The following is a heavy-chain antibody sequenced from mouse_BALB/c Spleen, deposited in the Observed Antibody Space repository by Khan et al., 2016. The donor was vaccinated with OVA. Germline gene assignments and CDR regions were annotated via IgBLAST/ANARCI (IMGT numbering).Heavy chain of an antibody. CDR1: GYSITSDFA. D-gene: IGHD2-2*01. CDR3: NISVYYAYAYAMDY. J-gene: IGHJ4*01. V-gene: IGHV3-2*02. CDR2: ISFSGSN. Sequence: EVQLQESGPGLVKPSQSLSLTCTVTGYSITSDFAWNWVRQFPGNKLEWMGYISFSGSNSYGPYLKSRLSIPRDTSKNQFFLHLSSVTSEDTATYYCNISVYYAYAYAMDYWGQGTSVTVSS.